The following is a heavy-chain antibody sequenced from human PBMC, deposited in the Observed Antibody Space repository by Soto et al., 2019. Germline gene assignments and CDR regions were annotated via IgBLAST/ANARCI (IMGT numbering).Heavy chain of an antibody. CDR1: GFTFSSYW. V-gene: IGHV3-74*01. Sequence: GSLRLSCAASGFTFSSYWMHWVRQAPGKGLVWVSRIKGDGSETNYVDSVKGRFTISRDNAKNTLYLQLNSLRAEDTAVYYCLRGNSGYGNFDYWGQGTRVTVS. CDR2: IKGDGSET. CDR3: LRGNSGYGNFDY. D-gene: IGHD5-12*01. J-gene: IGHJ4*02.